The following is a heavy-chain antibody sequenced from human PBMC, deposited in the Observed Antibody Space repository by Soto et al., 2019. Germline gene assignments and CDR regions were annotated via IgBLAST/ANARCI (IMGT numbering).Heavy chain of an antibody. CDR1: GYTFTSYD. V-gene: IGHV1-8*01. D-gene: IGHD2-15*01. CDR3: ARGPGGPDGPGDY. CDR2: MSPNSGNT. J-gene: IGHJ4*02. Sequence: GASVKVSCKASGYTFTSYDINWVRQATGQGLEWMGGMSPNSGNTAYAQKFQGRVTMTRNTSITTAYMELSSLRSEDTAVYYCARGPGGPDGPGDYWGQGTLVTVSS.